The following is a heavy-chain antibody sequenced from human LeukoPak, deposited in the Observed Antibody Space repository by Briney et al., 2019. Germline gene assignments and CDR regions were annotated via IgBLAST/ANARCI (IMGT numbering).Heavy chain of an antibody. CDR2: IHHSGGT. CDR1: GGSISSGGYS. V-gene: IGHV4-30-2*01. CDR3: ARDLPLAAAAKDVFDL. D-gene: IGHD6-13*01. J-gene: IGHJ3*01. Sequence: SQTLSLTCTVSGGSISSGGYSWSLIRQPPGKGLEWIGNIHHSGGTYYNPSLKSRVTISVDRSKNHFSLTLNSVTAADTAAYYCARDLPLAAAAKDVFDLWGQGTLVTVSS.